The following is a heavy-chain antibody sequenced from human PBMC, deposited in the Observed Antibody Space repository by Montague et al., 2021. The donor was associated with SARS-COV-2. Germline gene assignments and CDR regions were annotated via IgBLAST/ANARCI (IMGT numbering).Heavy chain of an antibody. Sequence: CAISGDGVSRNNPAWNWIRQSPSRGLEWLGRTYYGSSWNTDYAVSVKSRITISPDTSKNQFSLHLNSVTPEDTAVYYCARGWNYAFDIWSQGTMVTVSS. CDR2: TYYGSSWNT. D-gene: IGHD1-7*01. CDR3: ARGWNYAFDI. J-gene: IGHJ3*02. V-gene: IGHV6-1*01. CDR1: GDGVSRNNPA.